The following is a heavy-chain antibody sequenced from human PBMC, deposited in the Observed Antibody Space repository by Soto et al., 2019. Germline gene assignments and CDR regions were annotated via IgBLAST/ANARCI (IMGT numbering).Heavy chain of an antibody. CDR1: GVYITSYY. CDR3: ARVPVAVAATEDYYGLDV. Sequence: SETLSLPGSVSGVYITSYYWSWIRQSAGGGLEWMGRINTDGLSTYSPSFKSRLTMSLDTSKNQVSLRLISVTAADTAVYFCARVPVAVAATEDYYGLDVWGQGTTVTVSS. J-gene: IGHJ6*02. V-gene: IGHV4-4*07. D-gene: IGHD2-15*01. CDR2: INTDGLS.